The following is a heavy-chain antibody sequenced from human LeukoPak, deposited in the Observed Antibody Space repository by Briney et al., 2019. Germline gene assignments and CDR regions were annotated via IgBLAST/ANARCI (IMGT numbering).Heavy chain of an antibody. V-gene: IGHV3-48*04. CDR1: GFTFSSYS. D-gene: IGHD2-2*01. CDR3: ARDAFYCSSTSCYDH. Sequence: GGSLRLSCAASGFTFSSYSMNWVRQAPGKGLEWISYISTSASAVYYADSVKGRFTISRDNAKTSLYLQMNSLRAEDTAVCYCARDAFYCSSTSCYDHWGQGTLVTVSS. CDR2: ISTSASAV. J-gene: IGHJ5*02.